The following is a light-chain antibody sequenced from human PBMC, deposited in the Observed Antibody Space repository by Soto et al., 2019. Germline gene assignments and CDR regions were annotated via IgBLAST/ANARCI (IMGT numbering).Light chain of an antibody. CDR1: SSDVGGYNY. V-gene: IGLV2-14*01. J-gene: IGLJ2*01. CDR3: SSYTSSSTVV. CDR2: EVS. Sequence: QSALTQPASVSGSPGQLITISCTGTSSDVGGYNYVSWYQQHAGKAPKLMIYEVSNRPSGVSNRFSGSKSGNTASLTISGLQAEDEADYYCSSYTSSSTVVFGGGTKLTVL.